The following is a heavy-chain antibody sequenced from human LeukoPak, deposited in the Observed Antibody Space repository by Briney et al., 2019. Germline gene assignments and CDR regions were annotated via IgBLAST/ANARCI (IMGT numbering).Heavy chain of an antibody. D-gene: IGHD6-19*01. CDR2: ITNSGHDT. V-gene: IGHV3-64*02. J-gene: IGHJ4*02. CDR3: ARVSVSGWSDY. Sequence: GGSLRLSCAASGFAFSGYAMHWVRQAPGKGLQYVSSITNSGHDTYYADSVKGRFTISRDNSKNILYLQMGSLKVEDLAVYYCARVSVSGWSDYWGQGALVTVSS. CDR1: GFAFSGYA.